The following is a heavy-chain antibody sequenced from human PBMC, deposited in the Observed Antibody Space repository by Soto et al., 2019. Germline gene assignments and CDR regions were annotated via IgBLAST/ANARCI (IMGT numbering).Heavy chain of an antibody. Sequence: QVQLQESGPGLVKPSQTLSLTCTVSGGSISSGGYYWSWIRQHPGKGLEWIGYIYFSGSTYYNPSLKSRDTISVDTSKNQFSLKLSSVTAADTAVYYCARSPHIQLWSYPSDYWGQGTLVTVSS. CDR3: ARSPHIQLWSYPSDY. CDR1: GGSISSGGYY. CDR2: IYFSGST. D-gene: IGHD5-18*01. J-gene: IGHJ4*02. V-gene: IGHV4-31*03.